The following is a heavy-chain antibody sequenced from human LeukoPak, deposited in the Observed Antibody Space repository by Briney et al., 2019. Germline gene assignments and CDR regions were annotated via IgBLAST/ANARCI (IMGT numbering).Heavy chain of an antibody. D-gene: IGHD2-15*01. J-gene: IGHJ5*02. CDR1: GGSFSGYY. CDR2: INLSGST. Sequence: SETLSLTCAVYGGSFSGYYWSWIRQPPGKGLEWIGEINLSGSTNYNPSLKSRVTISVDTSKNQFSLKLSSVTAADTAVYYCARGRGCSGGSCYPPRGWFDPWGQGTLVTVSS. V-gene: IGHV4-34*01. CDR3: ARGRGCSGGSCYPPRGWFDP.